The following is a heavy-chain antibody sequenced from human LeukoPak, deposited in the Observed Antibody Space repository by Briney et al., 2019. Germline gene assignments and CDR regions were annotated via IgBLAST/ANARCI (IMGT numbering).Heavy chain of an antibody. CDR1: GLTFSDYY. D-gene: IGHD3-10*01. CDR2: ISNSGSTM. Sequence: PGGPLRLSCAASGLTFSDYYMFWIRQAPGKGLEWISYISNSGSTMYYADSVKGRFTISRDNGKNSLYLQMNSLRAEDTAVYYCARDALGSYDYWGQGTLVTVSS. J-gene: IGHJ4*02. V-gene: IGHV3-11*01. CDR3: ARDALGSYDY.